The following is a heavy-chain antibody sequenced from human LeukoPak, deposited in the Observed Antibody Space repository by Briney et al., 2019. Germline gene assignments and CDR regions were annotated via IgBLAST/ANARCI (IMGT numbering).Heavy chain of an antibody. D-gene: IGHD3-9*01. Sequence: SETLSLTCAVYGGSFSGYYWSWLRQPPGKGLEWIGEINHSGSTNYNPSLKSRATISVDTSKNQFSLKLSSVTAADTAVYYCARGLEYDILTGYPEYFQHWGQGTLVTVSS. CDR3: ARGLEYDILTGYPEYFQH. CDR2: INHSGST. CDR1: GGSFSGYY. J-gene: IGHJ1*01. V-gene: IGHV4-34*01.